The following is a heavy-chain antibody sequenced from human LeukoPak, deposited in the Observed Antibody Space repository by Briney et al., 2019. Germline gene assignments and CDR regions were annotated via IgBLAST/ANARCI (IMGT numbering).Heavy chain of an antibody. CDR1: GFTFSSYA. V-gene: IGHV3-30-3*01. D-gene: IGHD3-10*01. J-gene: IGHJ4*02. CDR3: ARDQSMVRGVNSYLDY. CDR2: ISYDGSNK. Sequence: GGSLRLSCAASGFTFSSYAMHWVRQAPGKGLEWVAVISYDGSNKYYADSVKGRFTISRDNSKNTLYLQMNSLRAEDTAVYYCARDQSMVRGVNSYLDYWGQGTLVTVSS.